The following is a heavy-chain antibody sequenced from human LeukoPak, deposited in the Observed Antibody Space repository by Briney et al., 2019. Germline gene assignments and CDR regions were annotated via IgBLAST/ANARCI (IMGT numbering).Heavy chain of an antibody. D-gene: IGHD3-22*01. Sequence: SVKVSCKASGGTFSSYAISWVRQAPGQGLEWMGGIIPIFGTANYAQKFQGRVTITADESTSTAYMELSSLRSEDTAVYYCARPKGTYDSSGYYYQGFDYWGQGTLVTVSS. V-gene: IGHV1-69*01. CDR3: ARPKGTYDSSGYYYQGFDY. CDR1: GGTFSSYA. CDR2: IIPIFGTA. J-gene: IGHJ4*02.